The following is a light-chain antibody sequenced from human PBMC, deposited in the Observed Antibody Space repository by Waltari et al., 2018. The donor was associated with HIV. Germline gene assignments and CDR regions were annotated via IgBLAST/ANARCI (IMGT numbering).Light chain of an antibody. CDR2: RNN. Sequence: QPVLTQAPSASGTPGPRVTISCSGTNSNIGTNFVYWYQQVPGGAPKRLIYRNNQRPSGVPDRFSGSKSVTSASLAISGLRSEDEADYYCAAWDDSLSGLVFGGRTKLTVL. J-gene: IGLJ2*01. V-gene: IGLV1-47*01. CDR1: NSNIGTNF. CDR3: AAWDDSLSGLV.